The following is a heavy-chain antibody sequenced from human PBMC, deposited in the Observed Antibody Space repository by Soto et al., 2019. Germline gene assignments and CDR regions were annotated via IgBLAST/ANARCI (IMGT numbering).Heavy chain of an antibody. D-gene: IGHD1-1*01. CDR3: ARVQRTNPCYYSMDV. J-gene: IGHJ6*02. V-gene: IGHV3-33*01. CDR1: GFTFSSYG. CDR2: IWYDGSNI. Sequence: QVQLVESGGGVVQPGRSLRLSCAASGFTFSSYGMHWVRQAPGKGLEWVAVIWYDGSNIYYADSVKGRFTISRDNSKNTVYLQMNSLRAEDTAVYYCARVQRTNPCYYSMDVWGQGPTVTVSS.